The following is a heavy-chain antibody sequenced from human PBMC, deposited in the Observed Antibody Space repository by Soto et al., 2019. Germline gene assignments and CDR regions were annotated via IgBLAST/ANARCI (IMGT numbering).Heavy chain of an antibody. Sequence: PSETLSLTCTVSGASISSGDYFWSWIRQSPGKGLEWIGYIYDSGSSYYNPSLKGRVTMSVDTSKNQFSLKLRSVTAADTAVYYCAREKGYISGPKKFDYWGQGTLVTVSS. D-gene: IGHD5-18*01. CDR1: GASISSGDYF. CDR2: IYDSGSS. CDR3: AREKGYISGPKKFDY. V-gene: IGHV4-30-4*01. J-gene: IGHJ4*02.